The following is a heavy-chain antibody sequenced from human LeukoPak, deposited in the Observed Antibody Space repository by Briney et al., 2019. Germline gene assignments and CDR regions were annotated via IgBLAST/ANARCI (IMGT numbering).Heavy chain of an antibody. J-gene: IGHJ4*02. Sequence: KASQTLSLTCTVSGGSIGSYYWSWIRQPPGKGLEWIGYIYYSGSTNYNPSLRSRVTISVDTSKNQFSLKLSSVTAADTAVYYCARRGGHGGSFDYWGQGTLVTVSS. D-gene: IGHD4-23*01. CDR1: GGSIGSYY. V-gene: IGHV4-59*08. CDR2: IYYSGST. CDR3: ARRGGHGGSFDY.